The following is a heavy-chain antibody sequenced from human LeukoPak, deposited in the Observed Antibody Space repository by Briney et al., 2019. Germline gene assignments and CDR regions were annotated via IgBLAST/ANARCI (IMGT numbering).Heavy chain of an antibody. CDR2: IYTSGST. J-gene: IGHJ5*02. CDR3: ARGYGSGSYYGNWFDP. Sequence: PPETLSLTCTVSGGSISSGSYYWGWIRQPPGKGLEWIGYIYTSGSTNYNPSLKSRVTISVDTSKNQFSLKLSSVTAADTAVYYCARGYGSGSYYGNWFDPWGQGTLVTVSS. D-gene: IGHD3-10*01. CDR1: GGSISSGSYY. V-gene: IGHV4-61*05.